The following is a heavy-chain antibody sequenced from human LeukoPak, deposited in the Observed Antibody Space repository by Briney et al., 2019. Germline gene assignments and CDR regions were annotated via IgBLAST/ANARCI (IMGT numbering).Heavy chain of an antibody. CDR3: ARAPYYYDSSGYYYDY. J-gene: IGHJ4*02. CDR2: MNTNSGNT. V-gene: IGHV1-8*01. Sequence: ASVKVSCTASGYTFTSYDINWVRQATGQGLEWMGWMNTNSGNTGYAQKFQGRVTMTRNTSISTAYMELSSLRSEDTAVYYCARAPYYYDSSGYYYDYWGQGTLVTVSS. CDR1: GYTFTSYD. D-gene: IGHD3-22*01.